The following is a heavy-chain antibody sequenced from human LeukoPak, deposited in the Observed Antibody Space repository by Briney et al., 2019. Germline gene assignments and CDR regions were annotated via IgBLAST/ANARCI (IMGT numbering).Heavy chain of an antibody. V-gene: IGHV3-69-1*01. CDR1: GFTFSDYT. CDR2: ISSGGST. CDR3: AKDRLVVAPAAMTSNFDY. J-gene: IGHJ4*02. D-gene: IGHD2-2*01. Sequence: PGGSLRLSCAASGFTFSDYTMNWVRQAPGKGLEWVSSISSGGSTYYADSVKGRFTISRDNSKNTLFLQMNSLRGEDTAVYYCAKDRLVVAPAAMTSNFDYWGQGTLVTVSS.